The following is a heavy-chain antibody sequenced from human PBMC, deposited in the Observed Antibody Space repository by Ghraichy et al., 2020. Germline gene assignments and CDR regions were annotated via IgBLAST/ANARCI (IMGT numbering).Heavy chain of an antibody. Sequence: GGSLRLSCAASGFTVSSSDMHWVRQTPGKGLEWVAFIRNGGSKNYEADAVKGRFTISRDNSKKTQYLQMNSLRTEDTAMYYGAKTFGYCSGGSCSDFNYGGQGTLLTVSS. CDR2: IRNGGSKN. V-gene: IGHV3-30*02. J-gene: IGHJ4*02. CDR1: GFTVSSSD. D-gene: IGHD2-15*01. CDR3: AKTFGYCSGGSCSDFNY.